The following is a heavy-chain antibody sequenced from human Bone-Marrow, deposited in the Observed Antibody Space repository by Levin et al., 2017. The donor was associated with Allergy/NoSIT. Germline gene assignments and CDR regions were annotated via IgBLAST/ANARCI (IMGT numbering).Heavy chain of an antibody. CDR2: INAGNGNT. CDR3: VRETLLTAPLNSFDM. Sequence: GESLKISCKASGYVFTKYAFHWVRQAPGQSLEWMGWINAGNGNTKYSQKFQGRVSITGDTSTSTVYMDLSGLISEDTAVYYCVRETLLTAPLNSFDMWGQGTKITVSS. V-gene: IGHV1-3*01. D-gene: IGHD5-18*01. J-gene: IGHJ3*02. CDR1: GYVFTKYA.